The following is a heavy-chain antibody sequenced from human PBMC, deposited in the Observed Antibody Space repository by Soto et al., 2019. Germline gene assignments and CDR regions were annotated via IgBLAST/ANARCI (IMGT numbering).Heavy chain of an antibody. Sequence: ASVKVSCKASGGTFSSYAISWLRQAPGQGLEWMGGIIPIFGTANYAQKFQGRVTITADESTSTAYMELSSLRSEDTAVYYCARSIVVVTALDYWGQGTLVTVSS. V-gene: IGHV1-69*13. CDR2: IIPIFGTA. D-gene: IGHD2-21*02. J-gene: IGHJ4*02. CDR1: GGTFSSYA. CDR3: ARSIVVVTALDY.